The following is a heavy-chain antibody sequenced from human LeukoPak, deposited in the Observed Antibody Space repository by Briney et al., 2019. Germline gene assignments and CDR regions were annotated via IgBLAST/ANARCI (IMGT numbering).Heavy chain of an antibody. CDR3: ASVVPAAPNYYYYGMDV. V-gene: IGHV1-2*06. J-gene: IGHJ6*02. D-gene: IGHD2-2*01. CDR1: GYTFTGYY. Sequence: ASVKVSCKASGYTFTGYYMHWVRQAPGQGLEWMGRINPNSGGTNYAQKFQGRVTMTRDTSISTAYMELSRLRSVDTAVYYCASVVPAAPNYYYYGMDVWGQGTTVTVSS. CDR2: INPNSGGT.